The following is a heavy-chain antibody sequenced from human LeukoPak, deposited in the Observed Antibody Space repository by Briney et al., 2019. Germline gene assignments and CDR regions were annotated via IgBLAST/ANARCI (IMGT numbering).Heavy chain of an antibody. J-gene: IGHJ4*02. D-gene: IGHD1-26*01. Sequence: GGSLRLSCEASGFTFSSYWMSWVRQAPGKGLEWVANIKQDGSEKYYADSVKGRFTISRDNAKNSLYLQMNSLRAEDTAVYYCARDKIVGATNFDYWGQGTLVTASS. CDR1: GFTFSSYW. CDR2: IKQDGSEK. V-gene: IGHV3-7*01. CDR3: ARDKIVGATNFDY.